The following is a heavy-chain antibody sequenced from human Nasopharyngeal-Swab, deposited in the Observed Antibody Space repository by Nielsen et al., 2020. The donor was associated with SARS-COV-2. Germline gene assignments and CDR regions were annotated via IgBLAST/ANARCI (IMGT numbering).Heavy chain of an antibody. CDR1: GFTFDDYG. J-gene: IGHJ6*02. Sequence: GGSLRLSCAASGFTFDDYGMSWVRQAPGKGLEWVSGINWNGGSTGYADSVKGRFTISRDNPKNSLYMQMNSLRAEDTALYYCATLGYSGYDFYYGMDVWGQGTTVTVSS. V-gene: IGHV3-20*04. D-gene: IGHD5-12*01. CDR3: ATLGYSGYDFYYGMDV. CDR2: INWNGGST.